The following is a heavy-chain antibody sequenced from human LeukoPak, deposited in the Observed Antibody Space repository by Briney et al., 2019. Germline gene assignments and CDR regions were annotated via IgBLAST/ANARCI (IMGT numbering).Heavy chain of an antibody. J-gene: IGHJ4*02. CDR1: GYSFTSYW. V-gene: IGHV5-51*01. CDR3: ARESRSSRTIDY. CDR2: IYPSDSAT. D-gene: IGHD6-13*01. Sequence: GESLKISCKGSGYSFTSYWFGWVGQLPGKGLEWMGIIYPSDSATKYSPSFRAQVTISAATSITTAYLQGSSLKASDTAIYYCARESRSSRTIDYWGQGTQVTVSS.